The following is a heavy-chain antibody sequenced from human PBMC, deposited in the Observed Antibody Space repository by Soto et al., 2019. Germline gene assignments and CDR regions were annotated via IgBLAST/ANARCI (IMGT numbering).Heavy chain of an antibody. D-gene: IGHD3-10*01. CDR1: GDTFSTYT. Sequence: GASVKVSCKASGDTFSTYTITWMRQAPGQGLEWMGGIIPRSATSKYAQKFQGRVTITRDTSASTAYMELSSLRSEDTAVYYCARDLLWFGELSMWVGNYYYGMDVWGQGTTVTVSS. CDR3: ARDLLWFGELSMWVGNYYYGMDV. V-gene: IGHV1-69*05. CDR2: IIPRSATS. J-gene: IGHJ6*02.